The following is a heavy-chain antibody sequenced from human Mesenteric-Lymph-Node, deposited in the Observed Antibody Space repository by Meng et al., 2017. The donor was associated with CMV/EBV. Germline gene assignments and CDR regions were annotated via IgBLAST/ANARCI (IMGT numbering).Heavy chain of an antibody. J-gene: IGHJ4*02. V-gene: IGHV3-30-3*01. CDR3: ASRTRSNFDY. Sequence: GESLKISCAASGFTFSSYAMHWVRQAPGKGLEWVAVISYDGSNKYYADSVKGRFTISRDNSKNTLYLQMNSLRAEDTAVYYCASRTRSNFDYWGQGTLVTVSS. CDR1: GFTFSSYA. CDR2: ISYDGSNK. D-gene: IGHD6-13*01.